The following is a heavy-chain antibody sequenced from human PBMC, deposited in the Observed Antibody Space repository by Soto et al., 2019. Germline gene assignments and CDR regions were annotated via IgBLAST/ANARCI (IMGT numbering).Heavy chain of an antibody. CDR3: ARFFGSGFDY. CDR1: GFTFSSYA. V-gene: IGHV3-30-3*01. Sequence: GGSLRLSCAASGFTFSSYAMHWVRQAPGKGLEWVALISYDGSDKDYADSVKGRFTTSRDNSRNTLFLQMNSLRAEDTAVYYCARFFGSGFDYWGQGTLVTVSS. CDR2: ISYDGSDK. J-gene: IGHJ4*02. D-gene: IGHD6-19*01.